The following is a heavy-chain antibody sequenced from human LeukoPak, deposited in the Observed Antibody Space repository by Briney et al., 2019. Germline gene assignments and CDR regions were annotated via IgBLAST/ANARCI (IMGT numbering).Heavy chain of an antibody. CDR1: GFTFSSSA. CDR2: ISGSGGNT. V-gene: IGHV3-23*01. CDR3: AKDSQCTY. D-gene: IGHD2-8*01. J-gene: IGHJ4*02. Sequence: PGGSLRLSCAASGFTFSSSAMTWVRQAPGKGLEWVSLISGSGGNTYYADSVKGRFTISRDNSKNTLYLQMNSLRAEDTAVYHCAKDSQCTYWGQGTLVTVSS.